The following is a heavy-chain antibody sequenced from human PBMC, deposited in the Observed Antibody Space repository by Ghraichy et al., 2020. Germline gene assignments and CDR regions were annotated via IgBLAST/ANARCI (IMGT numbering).Heavy chain of an antibody. Sequence: SETLSLTCTVSGGSISSSSYYWGWIRQPPGKGLEWIGSIYYSGSTYYNPSLKSRVTISVDTSKNQFSLKLSSVTAADTAVYYCARRGGYYDSSGYYYPYWGQGTLVTVSS. CDR3: ARRGGYYDSSGYYYPY. D-gene: IGHD3-22*01. CDR1: GGSISSSSYY. V-gene: IGHV4-39*01. CDR2: IYYSGST. J-gene: IGHJ4*02.